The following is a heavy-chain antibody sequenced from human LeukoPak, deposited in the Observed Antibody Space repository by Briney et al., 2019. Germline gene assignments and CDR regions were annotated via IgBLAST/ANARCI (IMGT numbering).Heavy chain of an antibody. D-gene: IGHD3-10*01. J-gene: IGHJ4*02. V-gene: IGHV4-34*01. CDR2: INHSGST. CDR3: ARGGVRGAFDY. Sequence: SETLSLTCAVYGGSFSGYYWSWIRQPPGKGLEWIGEINHSGSTNYNPSLKSRVTISVDTPKNQFSLKLSSVTAADTAVYYCARGGVRGAFDYWGQGTLVTVSS. CDR1: GGSFSGYY.